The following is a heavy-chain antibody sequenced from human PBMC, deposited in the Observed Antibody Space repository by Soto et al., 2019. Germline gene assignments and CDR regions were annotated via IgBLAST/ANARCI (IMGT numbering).Heavy chain of an antibody. CDR1: GGSISSSSYY. CDR3: ARPFGYSGYARFGP. D-gene: IGHD5-12*01. J-gene: IGHJ5*02. V-gene: IGHV4-39*01. CDR2: IYYSGST. Sequence: SETLSLTCTVSGGSISSSSYYWGWIRQPPGKGLEWIGSIYYSGSTYYNPSLKSRVTISVDTSKNQFSLKLSSVTAADTAVYYCARPFGYSGYARFGPWGQGTLVTVSS.